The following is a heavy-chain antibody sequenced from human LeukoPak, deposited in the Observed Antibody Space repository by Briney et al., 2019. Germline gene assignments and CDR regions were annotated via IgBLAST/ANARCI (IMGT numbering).Heavy chain of an antibody. CDR2: ISGSGGST. CDR1: GFTFSSYA. D-gene: IGHD3-16*01. J-gene: IGHJ4*02. CDR3: AKDGGAYPYYFDY. Sequence: PGGSLRLSCAASGFTFSSYAMSWVRQAPGKGLEWVSAISGSGGSTYYTDSVKGRFTISRDNSKNTLYLQMNSLRAEDTAVYYCAKDGGAYPYYFDYWGQGTLVTVSS. V-gene: IGHV3-23*01.